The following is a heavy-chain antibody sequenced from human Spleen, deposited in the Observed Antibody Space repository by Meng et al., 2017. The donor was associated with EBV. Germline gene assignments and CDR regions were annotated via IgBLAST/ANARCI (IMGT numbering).Heavy chain of an antibody. J-gene: IGHJ4*02. Sequence: QRQLQESGPGRVKPSETLSLTCAVSGGSVSRGSYFWSWIRQPPGKGLEWIGYIHNSGSTNYNPSLESRVIISVDTSKNRFSLKLSSVTAADTAVYYCARADYDILTGYLTLFDYWGQGALVTVSS. CDR1: GGSVSRGSYF. D-gene: IGHD3-9*01. CDR3: ARADYDILTGYLTLFDY. V-gene: IGHV4-61*01. CDR2: IHNSGST.